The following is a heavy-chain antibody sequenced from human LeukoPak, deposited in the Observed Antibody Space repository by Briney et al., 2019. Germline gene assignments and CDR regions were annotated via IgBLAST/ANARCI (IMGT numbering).Heavy chain of an antibody. J-gene: IGHJ4*02. Sequence: SETLSLTCTVSGGPISSGGYYWSWIRQHPGKGLEWIGYIYYSGSTYYNPSLTSRVTISVDTSKNQFSLKLSSVTAADTAVYYCARAAAGTWEFDYWGQGTLVTVSS. D-gene: IGHD6-13*01. V-gene: IGHV4-31*03. CDR2: IYYSGST. CDR3: ARAAAGTWEFDY. CDR1: GGPISSGGYY.